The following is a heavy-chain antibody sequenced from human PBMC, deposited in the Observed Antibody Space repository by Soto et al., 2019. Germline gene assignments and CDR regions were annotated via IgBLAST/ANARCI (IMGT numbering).Heavy chain of an antibody. CDR1: GYSFTIDC. D-gene: IGHD3-22*01. CDR2: IDPSDSYT. Sequence: GESLKISCDGSGYSFTIDCISWVLQMPGKGLEWMGRIDPSDSYTNYSPSFQGHVTISADKSISTAYLQWSSLKASDTAMYYCARHLPAYYDSSGYYLVEAFDIWGQGTMVTVSS. J-gene: IGHJ3*02. V-gene: IGHV5-10-1*01. CDR3: ARHLPAYYDSSGYYLVEAFDI.